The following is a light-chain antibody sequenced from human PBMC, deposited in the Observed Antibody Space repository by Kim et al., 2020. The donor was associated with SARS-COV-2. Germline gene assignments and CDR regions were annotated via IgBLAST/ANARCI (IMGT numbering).Light chain of an antibody. CDR1: NNNVGDQG. CDR2: RNN. J-gene: IGLJ3*02. CDR3: SAWDSSLNVWV. Sequence: QAGLTQPPTVSKGLRQTATLTCTGNNNNVGDQGAAWLQQHQGHPPKLLSYRNNNRPSVISERLSASRSGNTASLTITGLQPEDEADYYCSAWDSSLNVWVFGGGTQLTVL. V-gene: IGLV10-54*01.